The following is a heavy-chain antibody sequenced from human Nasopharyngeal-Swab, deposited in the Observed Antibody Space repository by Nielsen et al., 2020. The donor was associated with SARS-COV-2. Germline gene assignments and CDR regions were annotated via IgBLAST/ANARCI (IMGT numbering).Heavy chain of an antibody. CDR3: ARESDYYDSSGSLGDAFDI. CDR1: GGSISSYY. Sequence: SETLSLTYTVSGGSISSYYWSWIRQPPGKGLEWIGYIYYSGSTNYNPSLKSRVTISVDTSKNQFSLKLSSVTAADTAVYYCARESDYYDSSGSLGDAFDIWGQGTMVTVSS. CDR2: IYYSGST. D-gene: IGHD3-22*01. J-gene: IGHJ3*02. V-gene: IGHV4-59*01.